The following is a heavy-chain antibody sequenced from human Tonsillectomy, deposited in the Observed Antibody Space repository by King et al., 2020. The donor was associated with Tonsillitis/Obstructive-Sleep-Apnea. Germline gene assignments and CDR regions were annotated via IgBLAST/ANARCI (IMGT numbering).Heavy chain of an antibody. Sequence: VQLVESGGGLVQPGRSLRLSCTASGFTFGDYGMSWVRQAPGKGLEWVGFIRSKAYGGTTEYAASVKGRFTISKDDSKSIAYLRMNSLKTEDTAVYYCTRVGTSGIYSYDFWGQGTTVTVSS. CDR2: IRSKAYGGTT. D-gene: IGHD1-26*01. V-gene: IGHV3-49*04. CDR1: GFTFGDYG. CDR3: TRVGTSGIYSYDF. J-gene: IGHJ3*01.